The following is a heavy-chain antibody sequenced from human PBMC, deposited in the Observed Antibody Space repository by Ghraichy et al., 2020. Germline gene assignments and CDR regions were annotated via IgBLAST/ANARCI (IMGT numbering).Heavy chain of an antibody. CDR3: AKSHSSGYAFDI. V-gene: IGHV3-23*01. Sequence: GGSLRLSCAASGFTFSSYAMSWVRQAPGKGLEWVSAISGSGGSTYYADSVKGRFTISRDNSKNTLYLQMNSLRAEDTAVYYYAKSHSSGYAFDIWGQGTMVTVSS. D-gene: IGHD3-22*01. J-gene: IGHJ3*02. CDR2: ISGSGGST. CDR1: GFTFSSYA.